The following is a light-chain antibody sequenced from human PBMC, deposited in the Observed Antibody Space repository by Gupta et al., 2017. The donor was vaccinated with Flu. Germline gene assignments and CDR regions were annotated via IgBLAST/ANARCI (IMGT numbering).Light chain of an antibody. J-gene: IGKJ4*01. CDR3: QQHDDLPVT. CDR1: QDINNF. V-gene: IGKV1-33*01. Sequence: DIQMTQSPSSLSASIGDRVTITCRASQDINNFLNWYQVKPGKGPKLLIYEASSVEIGVPARFSGSGSGTDFTFTIKSLQPEDIATYYCQQHDDLPVTFGGGTKVEIK. CDR2: EAS.